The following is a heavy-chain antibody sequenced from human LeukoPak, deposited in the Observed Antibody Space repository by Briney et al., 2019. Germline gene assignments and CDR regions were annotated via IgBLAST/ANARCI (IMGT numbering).Heavy chain of an antibody. CDR3: TTRNSSGWYDY. CDR1: GFTLSNDW. V-gene: IGHV3-15*07. J-gene: IGHJ4*02. Sequence: GGSLRLSCAASGFTLSNDWMNWVRQAPGEGLEWVGRLKSKTDGGTTDYAAPVKGRFTVSRDDSKNILYLQMNSLKIEDTAVYYCTTRNSSGWYDYWGQGTLVTVSS. CDR2: LKSKTDGGTT. D-gene: IGHD6-19*01.